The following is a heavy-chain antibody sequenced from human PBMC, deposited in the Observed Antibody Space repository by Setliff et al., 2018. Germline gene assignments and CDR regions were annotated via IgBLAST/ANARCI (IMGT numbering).Heavy chain of an antibody. D-gene: IGHD2-2*01. CDR1: GFTFSSYA. CDR3: ARDQCSVIWDQLLNYFDY. J-gene: IGHJ4*02. Sequence: GGSLRLSCAGSGFTFSSYAITWVRQAPGKGLEWVANIKQDGSVKDYVDSVKGRFTISRDNAKNSLYLQMNSLRAEDTAVYYCARDQCSVIWDQLLNYFDYWGQGTLVTVSA. CDR2: IKQDGSVK. V-gene: IGHV3-7*01.